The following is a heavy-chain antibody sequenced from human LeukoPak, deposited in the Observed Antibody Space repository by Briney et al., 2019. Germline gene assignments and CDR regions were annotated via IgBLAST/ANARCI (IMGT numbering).Heavy chain of an antibody. CDR2: MNPNSGNT. V-gene: IGHV1-8*02. J-gene: IGHJ4*02. CDR1: GGTFSSYA. Sequence: ASVKVSCKASGGTFSSYAISWVRQATGQGLEWMGWMNPNSGNTGYAQKFQGRVTMTEDTSTDTAYMELSSLRSEDTAVYYCATVAPWYYDFWSGYYPFDYWGQGTLVTVSS. D-gene: IGHD3-3*01. CDR3: ATVAPWYYDFWSGYYPFDY.